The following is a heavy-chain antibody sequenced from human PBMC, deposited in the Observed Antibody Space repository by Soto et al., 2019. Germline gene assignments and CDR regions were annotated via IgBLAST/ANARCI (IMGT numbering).Heavy chain of an antibody. D-gene: IGHD3-16*01. CDR3: TSPNLYYWGAMDV. Sequence: PGGSLRLSCAASGFTFSNAWMNWVRQAPGRGLEWVGRIKSKTDGGTTDYAAPVKGRFTISRDDSKDTLYLQMNSLKTEDTAVYYCTSPNLYYWGAMDVWGQGTTVTVSS. J-gene: IGHJ6*02. CDR1: GFTFSNAW. V-gene: IGHV3-15*07. CDR2: IKSKTDGGTT.